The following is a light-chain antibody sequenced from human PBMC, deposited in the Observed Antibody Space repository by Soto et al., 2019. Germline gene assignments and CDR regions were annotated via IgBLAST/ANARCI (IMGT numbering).Light chain of an antibody. V-gene: IGKV3-15*01. J-gene: IGKJ4*01. Sequence: EIVMTQSPATLSASPGEGATLSCKAGQNVCNYLAWYQQRPGQPPRLLIYDASNRATGISARFSGSGYGTEFTLTISSLQAEDFAVYFYQQCRNWPLTFGGGTKVEIK. CDR3: QQCRNWPLT. CDR2: DAS. CDR1: QNVCNY.